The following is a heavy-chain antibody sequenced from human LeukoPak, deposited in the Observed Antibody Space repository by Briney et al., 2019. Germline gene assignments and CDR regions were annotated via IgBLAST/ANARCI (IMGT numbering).Heavy chain of an antibody. J-gene: IGHJ6*02. D-gene: IGHD3-22*01. CDR2: IYYSGST. Sequence: SETLSLTCTVSGGSISDNYRSWIRQPPGKGLEWIGYIYYSGSTNYNPSLKSRVTISVDTSKNQFSLKLSSLTAADTAVYYCARDLYYYDSSGRLYYYYGMDVWGQGTTVTVSS. V-gene: IGHV4-59*01. CDR3: ARDLYYYDSSGRLYYYYGMDV. CDR1: GGSISDNY.